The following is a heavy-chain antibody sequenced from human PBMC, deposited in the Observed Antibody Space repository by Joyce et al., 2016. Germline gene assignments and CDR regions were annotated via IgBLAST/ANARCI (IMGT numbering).Heavy chain of an antibody. CDR3: AKRYDYVDY. CDR2: IANDGNNK. J-gene: IGHJ4*02. D-gene: IGHD3-16*01. Sequence: FSDYGMHWVRQAPGKGLEWVAVIANDGNNKYYADSVKGRFTISRDNSKNTLYLQMNSLRAEDTAVYYCAKRYDYVDYWGQGTLVTVSS. CDR1: FSDYG. V-gene: IGHV3-30*18.